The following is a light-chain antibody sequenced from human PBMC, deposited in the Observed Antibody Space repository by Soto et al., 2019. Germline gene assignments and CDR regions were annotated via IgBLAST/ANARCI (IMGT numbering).Light chain of an antibody. CDR2: DAS. CDR1: QSVSSY. CDR3: EQRSNWPIT. V-gene: IGKV3-11*01. J-gene: IGKJ4*01. Sequence: EIVLTQSPATLSLSPGERATLSCRASQSVSSYLAWYQQKPGQAPRLLIYDASNTATGIPARFSGSGSGTAFTLTISSLEPEDFAAYYCEQRSNWPITFSGGTKVVSK.